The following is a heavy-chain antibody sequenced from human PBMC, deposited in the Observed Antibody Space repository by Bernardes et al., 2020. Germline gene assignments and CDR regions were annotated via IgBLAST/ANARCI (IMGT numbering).Heavy chain of an antibody. CDR3: ARRSDGYNALFDY. Sequence: SETLSPTCTVSGGSISSSSYYWGWIRQPPGKGLEWIGSIYYSGSTYYNPSLKSRVTISVDTSKNQFSLKLSSVTAADTAVYYCARRSDGYNALFDYWGQGTLVNVSS. J-gene: IGHJ4*02. CDR2: IYYSGST. V-gene: IGHV4-39*01. D-gene: IGHD5-12*01. CDR1: GGSISSSSYY.